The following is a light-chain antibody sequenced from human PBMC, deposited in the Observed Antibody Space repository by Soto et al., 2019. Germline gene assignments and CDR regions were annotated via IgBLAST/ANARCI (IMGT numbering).Light chain of an antibody. CDR1: QTISTY. J-gene: IGKJ1*01. V-gene: IGKV1-39*01. Sequence: DIQMTQSPSSLSASVGDRVTITCRASQTISTYVNWYQQKPGQAPKLLIYAASTLESGVPSRFXXSGSGTDFTLTISSLQPEDFATYYCQQSHNTPPGWTFGQGTKVEIK. CDR2: AAS. CDR3: QQSHNTPPGWT.